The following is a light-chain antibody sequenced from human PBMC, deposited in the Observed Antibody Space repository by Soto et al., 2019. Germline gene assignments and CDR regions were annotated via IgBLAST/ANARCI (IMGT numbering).Light chain of an antibody. CDR3: QQYDHIPWT. CDR1: EDISKY. Sequence: DIQMTQSPSSLSASVGDRVTITCQASEDISKYLNWYQQKPGKAPILLIYDATNMETGVPSRFSGGGSGTHFSFTISSLQPEDIATYYCQQYDHIPWTFGQGTKVEMK. V-gene: IGKV1-33*01. J-gene: IGKJ1*01. CDR2: DAT.